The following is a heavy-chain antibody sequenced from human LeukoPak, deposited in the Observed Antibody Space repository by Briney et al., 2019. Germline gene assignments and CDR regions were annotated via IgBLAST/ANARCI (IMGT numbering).Heavy chain of an antibody. D-gene: IGHD6-13*01. J-gene: IGHJ4*02. CDR1: GGSISSYY. CDR2: IYYSGSI. Sequence: SETLSLTCTVSGGSISSYYWSWIRQPPGKGLEWIGYIYYSGSINYNPSLKSRVTISVDTSKNQFSLKLSSVTAADTAVYYCAREGIAAPFDYWGQGTLVTVSS. CDR3: AREGIAAPFDY. V-gene: IGHV4-59*01.